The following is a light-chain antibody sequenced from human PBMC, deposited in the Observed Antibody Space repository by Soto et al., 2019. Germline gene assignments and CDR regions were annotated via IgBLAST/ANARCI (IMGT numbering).Light chain of an antibody. CDR3: QQRSNWPT. V-gene: IGKV3-11*01. Sequence: EIVFTQSPATLPLSPGERATLSCRASQIVSSYLAWYQQKPGQAPRLLIYDASSRATGIPARFSGSGSGTDFTLTISSLEPEDFAVYYCQQRSNWPTFGQGTRLEIK. CDR2: DAS. CDR1: QIVSSY. J-gene: IGKJ5*01.